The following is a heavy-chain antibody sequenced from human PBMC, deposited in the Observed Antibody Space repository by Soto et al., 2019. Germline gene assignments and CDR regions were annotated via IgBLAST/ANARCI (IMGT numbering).Heavy chain of an antibody. J-gene: IGHJ4*02. CDR3: ARDRGSSPYYYFDY. D-gene: IGHD6-6*01. V-gene: IGHV1-18*01. CDR1: GYTFTTYG. CDR2: ISAYNGNT. Sequence: ASVKVSCKASGYTFTTYGINWVRQAPGQGLEWMGWISAYNGNTNYAQKFQGRVTMTRDTSTSTVYMELSSLRSEDTAVYYCARDRGSSPYYYFDYWGQGTLVTVSS.